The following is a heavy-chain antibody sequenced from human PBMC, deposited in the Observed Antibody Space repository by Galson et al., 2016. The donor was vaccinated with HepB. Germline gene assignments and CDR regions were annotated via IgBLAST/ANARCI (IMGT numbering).Heavy chain of an antibody. J-gene: IGHJ4*02. V-gene: IGHV3-30*04. CDR2: ISHDGGAE. CDR3: AKDKGGTYTNAWYWGDS. CDR1: GFTFRMYA. Sequence: SLRLSCAASGFTFRMYAMHWVRQTPGKGLEWVAVISHDGGAENYADSVKGRFTISRDNYKNTLYLQMNSLRVEDAATYYCAKDKGGTYTNAWYWGDSWGQGTLLTVSS. D-gene: IGHD6-19*01.